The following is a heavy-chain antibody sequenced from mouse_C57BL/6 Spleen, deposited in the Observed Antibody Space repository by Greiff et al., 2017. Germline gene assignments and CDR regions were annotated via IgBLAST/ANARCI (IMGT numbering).Heavy chain of an antibody. Sequence: QVQLQQPGAELVMPGASVKLSCKASGYTFTSYWMHWVKQRPGQGLEWIGEIDPSDSYTNYNQKFKGKSTLTVDKSSSTAYMQLSSLTSEDSAVYYCARRWVKALYFDYWGQGTTLTVSS. CDR1: GYTFTSYW. CDR2: IDPSDSYT. V-gene: IGHV1-69*01. J-gene: IGHJ2*01. D-gene: IGHD1-3*01. CDR3: ARRWVKALYFDY.